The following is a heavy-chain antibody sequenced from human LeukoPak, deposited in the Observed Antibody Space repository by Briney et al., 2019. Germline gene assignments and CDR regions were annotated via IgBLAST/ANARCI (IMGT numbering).Heavy chain of an antibody. V-gene: IGHV1-69*05. Sequence: SVKVSCKASGGTFSSYAISWVRQAPGQGLEWMGGIIPIFGTANYAQKFQGRVTITTDESTSTAYMELSSLRSEDTAVYYCARDSGYYDILTGYPLPVGYFDYWGQEPWSPSPQ. CDR2: IIPIFGTA. CDR3: ARDSGYYDILTGYPLPVGYFDY. CDR1: GGTFSSYA. J-gene: IGHJ4*01. D-gene: IGHD3-9*01.